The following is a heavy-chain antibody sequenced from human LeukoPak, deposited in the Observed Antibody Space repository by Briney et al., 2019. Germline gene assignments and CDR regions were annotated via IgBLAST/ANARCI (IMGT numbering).Heavy chain of an antibody. Sequence: GGSLRLSCAASGFTVSRNYMSWVRQAPGKGLEWVSVIYRGGSTYYADSVKGRFTISRDNSKNTLYLQMNSLRVEDTAVYYCARDRPDAFDIWGQGTMVTVPS. V-gene: IGHV3-53*01. CDR3: ARDRPDAFDI. CDR2: IYRGGST. CDR1: GFTVSRNY. J-gene: IGHJ3*02.